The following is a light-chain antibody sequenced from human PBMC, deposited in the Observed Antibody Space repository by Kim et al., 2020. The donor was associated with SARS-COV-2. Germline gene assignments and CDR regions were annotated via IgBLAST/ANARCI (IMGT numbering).Light chain of an antibody. CDR3: QAWASSTV. Sequence: SYELTQPPSVSVSPGQTASITCSGDKLGDKYACWYQQKPGQSPVLVIYQDSKRPSGIPERFSGSNSGNTATLTISGTQAMDEADYYCQAWASSTVFGGGTQLTVL. CDR2: QDS. J-gene: IGLJ2*01. V-gene: IGLV3-1*01. CDR1: KLGDKY.